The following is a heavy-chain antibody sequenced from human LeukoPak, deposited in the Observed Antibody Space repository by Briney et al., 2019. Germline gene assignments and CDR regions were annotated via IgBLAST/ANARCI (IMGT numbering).Heavy chain of an antibody. J-gene: IGHJ4*02. CDR3: ARGGGIRYDYAWGSYRYYFDY. V-gene: IGHV4-34*01. D-gene: IGHD3-16*02. Sequence: SETLSLTCAVYGGSFSGYYWSWIRQPPGKGLEWIGEINHSGSTNYNPSLKSRVTISVDTSKNQFSLKLSSVTAADTAVYYCARGGGIRYDYAWGSYRYYFDYWGQGTLVTVSS. CDR1: GGSFSGYY. CDR2: INHSGST.